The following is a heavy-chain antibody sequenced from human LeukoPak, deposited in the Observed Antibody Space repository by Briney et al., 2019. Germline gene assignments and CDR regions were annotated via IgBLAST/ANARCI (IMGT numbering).Heavy chain of an antibody. J-gene: IGHJ3*02. CDR2: IAGGGSST. Sequence: GGSLRLSRAPSGFTVTFYAMSWVAEAPGTGREWVSVIAGGGSSTYYADSVKGRFTISRDNSKNTLYLQMNSLRVEDTAVYYCVKDPDPRYCSSTSCSPIWGQGTMVTVSS. V-gene: IGHV3-23*01. CDR3: VKDPDPRYCSSTSCSPI. D-gene: IGHD2-2*01. CDR1: GFTVTFYA.